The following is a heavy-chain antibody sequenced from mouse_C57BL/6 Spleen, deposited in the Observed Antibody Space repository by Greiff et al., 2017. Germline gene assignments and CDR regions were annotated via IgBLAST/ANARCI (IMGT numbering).Heavy chain of an antibody. V-gene: IGHV1-15*01. Sequence: QVQLQQSGAELVRPGASVTLSCKASGYTFTDYEMHWVKQTPVHGLGWIGAIDPETGGTAYNQKFKGKAILTADKSSSTAYMELRSLTSEDSAVYYCTRSGAYWGQGTLVTVSA. CDR1: GYTFTDYE. CDR2: IDPETGGT. D-gene: IGHD3-1*01. J-gene: IGHJ3*01. CDR3: TRSGAY.